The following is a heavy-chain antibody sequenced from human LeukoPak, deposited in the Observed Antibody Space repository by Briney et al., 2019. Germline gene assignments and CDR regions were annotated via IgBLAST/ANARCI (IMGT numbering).Heavy chain of an antibody. Sequence: ASVKVSCKASGYTFTSYGISWVRQAPGQGLERMGWISAYNGNTNYAQKLQGRVTMTTDTSTSTAYMELRSLRSDDTAVYYCARRVGIAPYYYYYYMDVWGKGTTVTVSS. CDR1: GYTFTSYG. D-gene: IGHD6-13*01. J-gene: IGHJ6*03. CDR2: ISAYNGNT. V-gene: IGHV1-18*01. CDR3: ARRVGIAPYYYYYYMDV.